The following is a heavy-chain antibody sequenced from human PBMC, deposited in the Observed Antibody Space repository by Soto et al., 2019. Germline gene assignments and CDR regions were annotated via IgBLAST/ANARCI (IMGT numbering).Heavy chain of an antibody. D-gene: IGHD1-20*01. CDR1: GGSISSGGYY. J-gene: IGHJ3*02. Sequence: SVSLTSAVSGGSISSGGYYWSWISQPPGKGLEWIGYIFYSGDTYYSPSLQSRVSILVDTSKNQFSLQLSSVTAADTAVYYCATVTGNAFAIWGQGTMV. V-gene: IGHV4-30-4*01. CDR2: IFYSGDT. CDR3: ATVTGNAFAI.